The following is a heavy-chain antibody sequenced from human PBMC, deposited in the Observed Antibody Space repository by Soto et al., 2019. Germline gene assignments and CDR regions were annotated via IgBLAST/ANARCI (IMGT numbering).Heavy chain of an antibody. J-gene: IGHJ6*02. Sequence: LRLSCAASGFTFSSYGMHWVRQAPGKGLEWVAVIWYDGSNKYYADSVKGRFTISRDNSKNTLYLQMNSLRAEDTAVYYCARDPGIVVVPAATGYYYYYYGMDVWGQGTTVTVSS. CDR2: IWYDGSNK. D-gene: IGHD2-2*01. CDR3: ARDPGIVVVPAATGYYYYYYGMDV. V-gene: IGHV3-33*01. CDR1: GFTFSSYG.